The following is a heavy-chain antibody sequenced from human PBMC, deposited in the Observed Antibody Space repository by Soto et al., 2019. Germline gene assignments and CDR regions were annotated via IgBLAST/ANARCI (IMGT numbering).Heavy chain of an antibody. Sequence: QVQLVQSGAEVKKPGSSVKVSCKASGGTFSSYTISWVRQAPGQGLEWMGRIIPILGIANYAQKFQGRVTITADKSTSTAYMELSSLRSEDTAVYYCARGAYYDSSVYYSPLDYWGQGTLVTVSS. D-gene: IGHD3-22*01. CDR3: ARGAYYDSSVYYSPLDY. J-gene: IGHJ4*02. V-gene: IGHV1-69*02. CDR1: GGTFSSYT. CDR2: IIPILGIA.